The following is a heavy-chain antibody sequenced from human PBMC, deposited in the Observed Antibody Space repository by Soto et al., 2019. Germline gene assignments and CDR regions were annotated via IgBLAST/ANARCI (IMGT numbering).Heavy chain of an antibody. J-gene: IGHJ5*02. CDR3: ARDSVISWFDP. Sequence: ASVKVSCKASGYTFTSYAMHWVRQAPGQRLEWMGWINAYNGNTKYAQKLQGRDTMTTDTSTSTAYMELRSLRSDDTAVYYCARDSVISWFDPWGQGTLVTVSS. V-gene: IGHV1-3*01. CDR1: GYTFTSYA. D-gene: IGHD1-26*01. CDR2: INAYNGNT.